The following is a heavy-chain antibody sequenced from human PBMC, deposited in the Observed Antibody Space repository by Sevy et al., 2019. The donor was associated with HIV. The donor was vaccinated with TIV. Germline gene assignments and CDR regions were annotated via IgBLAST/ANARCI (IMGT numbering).Heavy chain of an antibody. J-gene: IGHJ4*02. CDR2: ISNEGSNK. D-gene: IGHD3-9*01. CDR1: GFSFRNYG. CDR3: AKNIWTGYYVPHGY. Sequence: GGSLRLSCAAAGFSFRNYGMHWVRQAPGKGLEWVAFISNEGSNKYYADSMKGRFTISTDNSQNTLYLQVNNVRADDTAVFYCAKNIWTGYYVPHGYWGQGTLVTVSS. V-gene: IGHV3-30*02.